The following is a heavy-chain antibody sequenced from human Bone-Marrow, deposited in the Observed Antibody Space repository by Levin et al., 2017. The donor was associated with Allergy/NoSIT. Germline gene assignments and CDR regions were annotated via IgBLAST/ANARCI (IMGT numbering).Heavy chain of an antibody. CDR3: ARHDMVRGGIYYYYGMDV. V-gene: IGHV4-38-2*02. CDR2: IYHSGST. Sequence: SETLSLTCTVSGYSISSGYYWGWIRQPPGKGLEWIGSIYHSGSTYYNPSLKSRVTISVDTSKNQFSLKLSSVTAADTAVYYCARHDMVRGGIYYYYGMDVWGQGTTVTVSS. J-gene: IGHJ6*02. CDR1: GYSISSGYY. D-gene: IGHD3-10*01.